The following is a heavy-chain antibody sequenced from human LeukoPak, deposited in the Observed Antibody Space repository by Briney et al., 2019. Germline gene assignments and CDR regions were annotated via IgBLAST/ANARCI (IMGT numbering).Heavy chain of an antibody. CDR3: ARGKPDWPGIPSGYSALVWFDP. D-gene: IGHD3-3*01. CDR1: GGSISSGDYY. CDR2: IYYSGST. Sequence: PSETLSLTCTFSGGSISSGDYYRSWIRQPPGKGLEWIGYIYYSGSTYYNPSLESRVTISVDTSKNQFSLKLSSVTAADTAVYYCARGKPDWPGIPSGYSALVWFDPWGQGTLVTVSS. J-gene: IGHJ5*02. V-gene: IGHV4-30-4*01.